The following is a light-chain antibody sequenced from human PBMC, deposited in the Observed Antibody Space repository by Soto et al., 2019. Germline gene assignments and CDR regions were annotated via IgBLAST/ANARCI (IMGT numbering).Light chain of an antibody. CDR1: QGISNY. V-gene: IGKV1-27*01. CDR2: VAS. Sequence: DIQMTQSPSSLSASVGDRVTITCRASQGISNYLVWYQQQPGKVPKLLIYVASTLQSGVPSRFSGSGSGTDFTLTISSLQPEDVATYYCQKYNSAPWTFGQGTKVEIK. J-gene: IGKJ1*01. CDR3: QKYNSAPWT.